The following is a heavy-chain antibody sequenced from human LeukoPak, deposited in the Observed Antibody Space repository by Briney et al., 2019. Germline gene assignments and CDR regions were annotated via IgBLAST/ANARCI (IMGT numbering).Heavy chain of an antibody. D-gene: IGHD2-21*02. CDR2: INPNSGAT. CDR1: GYSSTGYY. CDR3: ARSKRRGDLLDY. J-gene: IGHJ4*02. V-gene: IGHV1-2*02. Sequence: ASVKVSCKSSGYSSTGYYMHWVRQAPGQGLEWMGWINPNSGATNYAQKFQGRVTMTRDTSISTAYMELTSLRSDDTALYYCARSKRRGDLLDYWGQGILVTVSS.